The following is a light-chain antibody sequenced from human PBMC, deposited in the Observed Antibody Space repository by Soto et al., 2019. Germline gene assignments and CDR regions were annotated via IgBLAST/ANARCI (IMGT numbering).Light chain of an antibody. CDR1: NIGSES. CDR3: QVWDSSSDHYV. CDR2: DDA. J-gene: IGLJ1*01. V-gene: IGLV3-21*02. Sequence: SSELAQPPSLSVAPGQTARITCGGNNIGSESVHWYQQKPGQSPVLVVCDDADRPSGIPERFSGSNSGNTATLTISRVEAGDEADYYCQVWDSSSDHYVFGTGTKVTVL.